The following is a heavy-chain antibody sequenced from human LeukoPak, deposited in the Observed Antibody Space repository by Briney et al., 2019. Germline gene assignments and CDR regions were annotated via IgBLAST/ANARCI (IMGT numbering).Heavy chain of an antibody. D-gene: IGHD3-22*01. V-gene: IGHV3-30*18. Sequence: GGSLRLSCAASGFTFSSYGMHWVRQAPGKGLEWMAVISYDGSNKYYVDSVKGRFTISRDNSQNTLYLQMNSLSAADPAVYYCAKDHVYDSSGHYYMFGSRGQGTLGTVS. CDR2: ISYDGSNK. CDR3: AKDHVYDSSGHYYMFGS. J-gene: IGHJ4*02. CDR1: GFTFSSYG.